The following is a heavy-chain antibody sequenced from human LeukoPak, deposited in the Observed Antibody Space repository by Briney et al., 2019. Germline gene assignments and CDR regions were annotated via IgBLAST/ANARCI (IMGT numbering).Heavy chain of an antibody. CDR3: ARTHGSGDAFDI. CDR2: MNPNSGNT. CDR1: GYTFTSYD. D-gene: IGHD3-10*01. Sequence: ASVKVSCKASGYTFTSYDIDWVRQAAGQGLEWMGWMNPNSGNTGYAQKFQGRVTITRNTSISTAYMELSSLRSEDTAVYYCARTHGSGDAFDIWGQGTMVTVSS. V-gene: IGHV1-8*03. J-gene: IGHJ3*02.